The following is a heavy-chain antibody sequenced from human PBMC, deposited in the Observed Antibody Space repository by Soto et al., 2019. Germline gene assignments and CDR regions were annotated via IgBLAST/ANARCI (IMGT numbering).Heavy chain of an antibody. Sequence: EVQLVESGGGLVQPGGSLRLSCAASGFTFSSYSMNWVRQAPGKGLEWVSYISSSSSTIYYADSVKGRFTISRDNDKNSLYLQRNSLRAEDTAVYYCARVPGSSSRYYYYYGMDVWGQGTTVTVSS. CDR3: ARVPGSSSRYYYYYGMDV. V-gene: IGHV3-48*01. CDR1: GFTFSSYS. J-gene: IGHJ6*02. D-gene: IGHD6-13*01. CDR2: ISSSSSTI.